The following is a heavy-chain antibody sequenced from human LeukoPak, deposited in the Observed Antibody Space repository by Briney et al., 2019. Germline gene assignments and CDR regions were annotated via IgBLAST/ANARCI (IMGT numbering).Heavy chain of an antibody. CDR2: ISGSDGTT. CDR3: AKEGVVTPPH. Sequence: PGESLRLSCAASGFTFSNYDMSWVRQAPRKGIERVSSISGSDGTTYYADSVKGRVTISRDNSKNTLYLQRNSLRAEDTAVYYCAKEGVVTPPHWGQGTLVTVSS. J-gene: IGHJ4*02. D-gene: IGHD4-23*01. V-gene: IGHV3-23*01. CDR1: GFTFSNYD.